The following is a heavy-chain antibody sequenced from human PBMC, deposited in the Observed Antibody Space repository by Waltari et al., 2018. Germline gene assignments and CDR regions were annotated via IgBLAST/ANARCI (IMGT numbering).Heavy chain of an antibody. CDR2: ISTGGSTI. V-gene: IGHV3-48*02. Sequence: EVQLIESGGALVQPGGSLRLSCAASGFGFSNVSMNWVRQAPGKGLEWIAYISTGGSTIYYADSEKGRFTISRDNAKNSLYLQMNGLTDEDTAIYYCTPLDYWGRGALVTVSS. CDR3: TPLDY. CDR1: GFGFSNVS. J-gene: IGHJ4*02.